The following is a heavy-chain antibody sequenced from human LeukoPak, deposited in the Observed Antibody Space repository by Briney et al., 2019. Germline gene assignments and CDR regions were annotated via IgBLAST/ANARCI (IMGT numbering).Heavy chain of an antibody. CDR2: ISAYNGNT. CDR3: ARDMIAARPNWFDP. Sequence: ASVKVSCKASGYSFTTYGISWVRQAPGQGLEWMGWISAYNGNTNYAQKLQGRVTMTTDTSTSTAYMELRSLRYDDTAVNYCARDMIAARPNWFDPWGQGTLVTVSS. V-gene: IGHV1-18*01. CDR1: GYSFTTYG. J-gene: IGHJ5*02. D-gene: IGHD6-6*01.